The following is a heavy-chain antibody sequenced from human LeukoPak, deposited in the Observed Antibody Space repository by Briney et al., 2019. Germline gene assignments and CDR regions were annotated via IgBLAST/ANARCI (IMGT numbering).Heavy chain of an antibody. V-gene: IGHV4-34*01. Sequence: NASETLSLTCAVYGGSFSNYYWSWIRPPPGKGLEWIGEINDSGRTNYNPSLMSRVTVSVDTSKNQFSLRLTSVTATDTAVYYCARRWNYGRNYYIDVWGNGATVSVSS. CDR3: ARRWNYGRNYYIDV. J-gene: IGHJ6*03. CDR2: INDSGRT. D-gene: IGHD1-7*01. CDR1: GGSFSNYY.